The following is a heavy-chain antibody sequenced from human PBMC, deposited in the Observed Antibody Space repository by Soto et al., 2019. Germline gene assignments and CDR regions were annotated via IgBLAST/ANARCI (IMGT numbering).Heavy chain of an antibody. Sequence: SETLSLTCTVSGGSISSGDYYWSWIRQPPGKGLEWIGYIYYSGSTYYNPSLKSRVTISVDTSKNQFSLKLSSVTAADTAVYYCARGSYYYDSRGYYHYWGQGTLVTVSS. V-gene: IGHV4-30-4*01. CDR3: ARGSYYYDSRGYYHY. CDR2: IYYSGST. CDR1: GGSISSGDYY. J-gene: IGHJ4*02. D-gene: IGHD3-22*01.